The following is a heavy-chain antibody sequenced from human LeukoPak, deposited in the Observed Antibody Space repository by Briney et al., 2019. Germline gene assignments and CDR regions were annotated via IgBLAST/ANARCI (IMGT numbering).Heavy chain of an antibody. CDR3: ARRPTIRRGSYWYFDL. V-gene: IGHV4-34*01. J-gene: IGHJ2*01. D-gene: IGHD3-10*01. Sequence: NPSETLSLTCAVYGGSFSGYYWSWIRQPPGKGLEWIGEINHSGSTNYNPSLKSRVTISVDTSKNQFSLKLSSVTAADTAVYYCARRPTIRRGSYWYFDLWGRGTLVTVSS. CDR2: INHSGST. CDR1: GGSFSGYY.